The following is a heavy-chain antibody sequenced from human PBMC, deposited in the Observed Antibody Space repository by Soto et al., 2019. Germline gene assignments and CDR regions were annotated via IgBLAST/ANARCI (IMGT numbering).Heavy chain of an antibody. D-gene: IGHD2-21*02. CDR3: ARPGAIVVVTATLVERGGMDV. J-gene: IGHJ6*02. V-gene: IGHV1-69*12. CDR2: IIPIFGTA. CDR1: GGTFSSYA. Sequence: QVQLVQSGAEVKKPGSSVKVSCKASGGTFSSYAISWVRQAPGQGLEWMGGIIPIFGTANYAQKFQGRVTITADESTSTAYMELSSLRSEDTAVYYCARPGAIVVVTATLVERGGMDVWGQGTTVTVSS.